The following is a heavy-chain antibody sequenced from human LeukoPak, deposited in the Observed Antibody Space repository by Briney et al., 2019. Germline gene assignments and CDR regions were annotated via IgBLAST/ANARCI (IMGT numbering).Heavy chain of an antibody. CDR3: ANRFFSEF. CDR1: GFTFSDYA. D-gene: IGHD3-10*01. V-gene: IGHV3-23*01. Sequence: GGSLRLSCAASGFTFSDYAMNWFRQAPGKGLEWVSSIAYTGTYYAYSVKGRFIVSRDDSKSMLFLQMNSLRAEDTAVYFCANRFFSEFWGQGILVTVSS. CDR2: IAYTGT. J-gene: IGHJ4*02.